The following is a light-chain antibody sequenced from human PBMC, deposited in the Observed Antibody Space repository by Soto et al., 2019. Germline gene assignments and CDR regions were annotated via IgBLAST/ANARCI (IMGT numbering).Light chain of an antibody. CDR1: SSDVGGYNY. Sequence: QSVLTQPASVSGSPGQSITISCIGTSSDVGGYNYVSWYQQHPGKAPKPIIYEVSNRPSGVSNRFSGSKSGNTASLTISGLQAEDEADYHCRSYTTSSTHVFGTGTKLTVL. CDR2: EVS. CDR3: RSYTTSSTHV. J-gene: IGLJ1*01. V-gene: IGLV2-14*01.